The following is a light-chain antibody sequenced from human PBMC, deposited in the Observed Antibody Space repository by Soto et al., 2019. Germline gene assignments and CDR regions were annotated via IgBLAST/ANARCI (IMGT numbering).Light chain of an antibody. CDR2: DAS. Sequence: ASVGNTLTRSCRASQSVSGWLAWYQQKPGQAPKLLIYDASDLPPGIPSRFSGSGPGTKFTLTIASLQPDDFATYYCQQHETFSQTFGPGTKVDNK. V-gene: IGKV1-5*01. J-gene: IGKJ1*01. CDR1: QSVSGW. CDR3: QQHETFSQT.